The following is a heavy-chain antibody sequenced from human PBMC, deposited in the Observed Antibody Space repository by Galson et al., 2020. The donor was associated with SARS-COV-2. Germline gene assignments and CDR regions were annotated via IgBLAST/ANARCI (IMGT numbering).Heavy chain of an antibody. CDR2: IIGMFGTT. CDR1: GGTFSSYA. J-gene: IGHJ1*01. D-gene: IGHD3-22*01. CDR3: ARAPKYHDRTGYYPL. V-gene: IGHV1-69*13. Sequence: SVKVSCKASGGTFSSYAISWVRQAPGQGLEWMGRIIGMFGTTTYAQKFQGRLTISAEELTSSAYMELRGLRSEDTAVYYCARAPKYHDRTGYYPLWCQCSVVTVSS.